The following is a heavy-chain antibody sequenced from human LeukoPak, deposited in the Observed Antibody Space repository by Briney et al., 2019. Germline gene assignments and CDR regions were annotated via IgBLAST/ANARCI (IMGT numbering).Heavy chain of an antibody. CDR1: GFTFSSYS. CDR2: ISSSSSYV. D-gene: IGHD6-6*01. J-gene: IGHJ4*02. CDR3: ARDEFGQKLGY. V-gene: IGHV3-21*01. Sequence: GGSLRLSCAASGFTFSSYSMNWGRQAPGKGLEWFSSISSSSSYVYYADSVKGRFTISRDNAQNSLYLQMHSLRAEDTAVYYCARDEFGQKLGYWGQGTLVTVSS.